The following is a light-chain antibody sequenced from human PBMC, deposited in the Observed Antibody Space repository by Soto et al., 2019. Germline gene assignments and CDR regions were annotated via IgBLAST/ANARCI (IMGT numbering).Light chain of an antibody. Sequence: QSALTQPASVSGSPGQSITISCTGTSSDVGAYNYVSWYQQHPGKAPKLMIYEVSNRPSGVSNRFSGSKSGNTASLTISGLQAEDEADYYCISYTRNSTLVFGVGTKLTVL. CDR2: EVS. CDR1: SSDVGAYNY. J-gene: IGLJ2*01. V-gene: IGLV2-14*01. CDR3: ISYTRNSTLV.